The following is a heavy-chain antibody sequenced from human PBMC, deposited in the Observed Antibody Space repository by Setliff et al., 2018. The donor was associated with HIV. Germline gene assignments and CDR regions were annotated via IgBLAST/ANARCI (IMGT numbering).Heavy chain of an antibody. D-gene: IGHD2-15*01. J-gene: IGHJ5*02. CDR1: GGSISSSNNY. V-gene: IGHV4-39*01. CDR2: IYYSGST. CDR3: ARRLRYCSGGSCYWFDP. Sequence: SETLSLTCSVSGGSISSSNNYWGWIRQPPGKGLEWIGSIYYSGSTYYNPSLKSRVTISVDTSKSQFSLRLTSVTAADTALYYCARRLRYCSGGSCYWFDPWGQGILVTVSS.